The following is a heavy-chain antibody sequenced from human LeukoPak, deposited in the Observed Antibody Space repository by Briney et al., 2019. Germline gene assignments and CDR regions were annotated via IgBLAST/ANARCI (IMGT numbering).Heavy chain of an antibody. CDR1: GGSISSSNW. V-gene: IGHV4-4*02. CDR3: ARRRRSSWYRGAFDI. J-gene: IGHJ3*02. Sequence: SGTLSLTCAVSGGSISSSNWWSWVRQPPGKGLEWIGEIYHSGSTNYNPSLKSRVTISVDTSKNQFSLKLSSVTAADTAVYYCARRRRSSWYRGAFDIWGQGTMVTVSS. D-gene: IGHD6-13*01. CDR2: IYHSGST.